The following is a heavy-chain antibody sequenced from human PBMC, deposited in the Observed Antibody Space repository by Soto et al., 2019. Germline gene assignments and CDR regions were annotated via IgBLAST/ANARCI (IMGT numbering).Heavy chain of an antibody. Sequence: QVQLVQSGAEVKKPGSSVKVSCKASGGTFSSYAISWVRQAPGQGLEWMGGIIPIFGTANYAQKFQGRVTITADESTSTAYMELSSLRSEDTAADDCARGIVVGPYYYYGMDVWGQGTTVTVSS. CDR2: IIPIFGTA. CDR3: ARGIVVGPYYYYGMDV. CDR1: GGTFSSYA. J-gene: IGHJ6*02. V-gene: IGHV1-69*01. D-gene: IGHD3-22*01.